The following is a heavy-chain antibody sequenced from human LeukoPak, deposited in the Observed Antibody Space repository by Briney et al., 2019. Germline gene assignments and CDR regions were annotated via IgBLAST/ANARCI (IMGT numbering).Heavy chain of an antibody. CDR1: GFTFDDYG. D-gene: IGHD3-22*01. CDR3: ARERTYYYDSNPDYFDY. V-gene: IGHV3-20*04. CDR2: INWNGGST. J-gene: IGHJ4*02. Sequence: RGSPRLSCAASGFTFDDYGMSWVRQAPGKGLEWVSGINWNGGSTGYADSVKGRFTISRDNAKNSLYLHMNSLRAGDTALYCCARERTYYYDSNPDYFDYWGQGTQVTVSS.